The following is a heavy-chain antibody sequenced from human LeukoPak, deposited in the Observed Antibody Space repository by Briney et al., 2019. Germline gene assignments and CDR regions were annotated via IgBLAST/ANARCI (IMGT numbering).Heavy chain of an antibody. CDR3: ARLRTYYYDSSGPRDFDY. CDR1: GASISGFY. V-gene: IGHV4-59*08. D-gene: IGHD3-22*01. CDR2: LHRRASD. Sequence: SETLSLTCSVSGASISGFYWSWLRQAPGKGLEWIGFLHRRASDTYHPSLESRVTSSMDTSKNQFSLKLYYVTAADAAVYYCARLRTYYYDSSGPRDFDYWGQGTLVTVSS. J-gene: IGHJ4*02.